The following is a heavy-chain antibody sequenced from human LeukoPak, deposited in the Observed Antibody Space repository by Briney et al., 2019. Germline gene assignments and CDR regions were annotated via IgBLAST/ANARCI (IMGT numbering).Heavy chain of an antibody. Sequence: SETLSLTCAVYGVSFSGYYWSWIRQPPGKGLEWIGEINHSGSTNYNPSLKSRVTISVDTSKNQFSLKLSSVTAADTAVYYCARGRYYGSGSRSTPEKPVDYWGQGTLVTVSS. CDR1: GVSFSGYY. CDR3: ARGRYYGSGSRSTPEKPVDY. CDR2: INHSGST. V-gene: IGHV4-34*01. D-gene: IGHD3-10*01. J-gene: IGHJ4*02.